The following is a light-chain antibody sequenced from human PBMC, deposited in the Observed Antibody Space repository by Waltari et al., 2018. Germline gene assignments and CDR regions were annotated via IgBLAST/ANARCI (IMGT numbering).Light chain of an antibody. V-gene: IGLV1-44*01. J-gene: IGLJ3*02. CDR2: TDN. CDR1: SHNIGSDP. Sequence: QSVMTQPPSASGTPGQRVAISCSGSSHNIGSDPVNWFQHLPGTAPKLLSYTDNQRPSGVPDRFSGSKSGTSASLAISGLQSEDEDDYYCATWDDTLHGCWVFGGGTKLTVL. CDR3: ATWDDTLHGCWV.